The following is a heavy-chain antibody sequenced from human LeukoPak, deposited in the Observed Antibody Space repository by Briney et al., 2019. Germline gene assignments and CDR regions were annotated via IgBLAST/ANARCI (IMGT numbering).Heavy chain of an antibody. CDR1: GYTFTGYY. Sequence: ASLRVSCKASGYTFTGYYMHWVRQAPGEGLEWMVRINPNSGGTNYAHKFQGRVTMTRDTSSSTAYMALSRLRSADTDVYYSARHEAYRTRASFSVSYYYYLAAWAKGPTATVSS. V-gene: IGHV1-2*05. CDR3: ARHEAYRTRASFSVSYYYYLAA. CDR2: INPNSGGT. D-gene: IGHD3-16*02. J-gene: IGHJ6*03.